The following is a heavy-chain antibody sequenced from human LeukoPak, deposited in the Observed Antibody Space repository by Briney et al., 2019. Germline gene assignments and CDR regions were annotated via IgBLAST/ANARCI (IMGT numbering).Heavy chain of an antibody. CDR1: GGSISPYY. CDR3: ARRARYSNYVRYYYYMDV. J-gene: IGHJ6*03. D-gene: IGHD4-11*01. Sequence: SETLSLTCSVSGGSISPYYWSWIRQPPGKGLEWIGYIYTSGSTNYNPSLKSRVTISVDTSKNQFSLKLSSVTAADTAVYYCARRARYSNYVRYYYYMDVWGKGTTVTVSS. V-gene: IGHV4-4*09. CDR2: IYTSGST.